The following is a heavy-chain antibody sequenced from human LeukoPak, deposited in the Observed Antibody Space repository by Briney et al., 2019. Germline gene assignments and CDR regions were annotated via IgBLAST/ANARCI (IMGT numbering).Heavy chain of an antibody. CDR1: GGSISSGSYY. Sequence: SETLSLTCTVSGGSISSGSYYWSWIRQPAGKGLEWIGRIYTSGSTNYNPSLKSRVTISVDTSKNQFSLKLSSVTAADTAVYYCARERYDNFDYWGQGTPVTVS. V-gene: IGHV4-61*02. CDR3: ARERYDNFDY. D-gene: IGHD3-9*01. CDR2: IYTSGST. J-gene: IGHJ4*02.